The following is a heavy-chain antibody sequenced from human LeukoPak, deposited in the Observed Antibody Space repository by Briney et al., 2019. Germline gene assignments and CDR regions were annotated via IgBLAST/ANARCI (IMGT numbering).Heavy chain of an antibody. J-gene: IGHJ4*02. V-gene: IGHV3-30*03. CDR2: ISYDGSSK. D-gene: IGHD6-6*01. CDR1: GFTFSSYG. CDR3: ARGLRRVGSIAALGY. Sequence: QPGRSLRLSCAASGFTFSSYGMHWVRQAPGKGLEWVAVISYDGSSKYSADSVKGRFTISRDNAKNSLYLQMNSLRAEDTAVYYCARGLRRVGSIAALGYWGQGTLVTVSS.